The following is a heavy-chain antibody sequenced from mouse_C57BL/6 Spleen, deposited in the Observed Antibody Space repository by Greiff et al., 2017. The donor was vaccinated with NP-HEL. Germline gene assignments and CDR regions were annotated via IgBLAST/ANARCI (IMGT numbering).Heavy chain of an antibody. D-gene: IGHD2-2*01. V-gene: IGHV1-61*01. CDR1: GYTFTSYW. CDR3: ARRTMVTTDWYFDV. CDR2: IYPSDSET. J-gene: IGHJ1*03. Sequence: QVQLQQPGAELVRPGSSVKLSCKASGYTFTSYWMDWVKQRPGQGLEWIGNIYPSDSETHYNQKFKDKATLTVDKSSSTAYMQLSSLTSEDSAVYYCARRTMVTTDWYFDVWGTGTTVTVSS.